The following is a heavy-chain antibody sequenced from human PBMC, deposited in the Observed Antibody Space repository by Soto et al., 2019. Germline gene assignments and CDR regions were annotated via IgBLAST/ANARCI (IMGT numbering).Heavy chain of an antibody. J-gene: IGHJ4*01. CDR1: NFSITRVFS. CDR2: IFHTGSP. Sequence: SETLSLTCAVSNFSITRVFSWGCLRQPPGKGQAWIGSIFHTGSPDYQPSLKSRVTISVDRSKNQFSLTLRSVTAADTAVYYWARDGLRYFASYGYYSGPPLDYGGQGVLVTVSS. CDR3: ARDGLRYFASYGYYSGPPLDY. V-gene: IGHV4-38-2*02. D-gene: IGHD3-3*01.